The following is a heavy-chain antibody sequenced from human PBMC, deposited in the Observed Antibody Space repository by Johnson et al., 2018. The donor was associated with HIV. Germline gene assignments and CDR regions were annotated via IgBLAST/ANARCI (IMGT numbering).Heavy chain of an antibody. V-gene: IGHV3-7*05. CDR2: IKYDGSDK. J-gene: IGHJ3*02. Sequence: EVQLVESGGGLVQPGGSLRLSCGASGFTFSDYWMSWVRQAPGKGLEWVASIKYDGSDKYYVDAVKGRLIISRDNVNNSVYLQMNSLRGEDTAFYYCARGEWELNAGHGFDIWGLGTMVTVSS. CDR3: ARGEWELNAGHGFDI. D-gene: IGHD1-26*01. CDR1: GFTFSDYW.